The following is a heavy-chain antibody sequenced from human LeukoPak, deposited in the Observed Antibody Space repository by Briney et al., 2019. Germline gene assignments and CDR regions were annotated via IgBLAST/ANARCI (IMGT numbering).Heavy chain of an antibody. D-gene: IGHD2-2*02. CDR1: GFTFSTYW. CDR2: IKRDGSEK. J-gene: IGHJ4*02. CDR3: ARVYTGNRWHFDY. V-gene: IGHV3-7*03. Sequence: PGGSLRLSCAASGFTFSTYWMSWVRQAPGKGLECVAHIKRDGSEKYYVDSVKGRFTIFRDDAKSSLYLQMNSLRAEDTAVYFCARVYTGNRWHFDYWGQGTLVTVSS.